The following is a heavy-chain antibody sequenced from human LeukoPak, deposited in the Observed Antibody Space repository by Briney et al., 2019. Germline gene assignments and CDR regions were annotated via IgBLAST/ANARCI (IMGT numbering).Heavy chain of an antibody. D-gene: IGHD3-22*01. CDR2: ISGDGGTT. CDR3: AKDIYRGGYPTIFDY. CDR1: GFTFDDYA. J-gene: IGHJ4*02. Sequence: PGGSLRLSCATSGFTFDDYAMHWVRQAPGKGLEWVSLISGDGGTTYYADSVKGRFTISTDNSKSSLYLQMNSLRAEDTALYYCAKDIYRGGYPTIFDYWGQGTLVTVSS. V-gene: IGHV3-43*02.